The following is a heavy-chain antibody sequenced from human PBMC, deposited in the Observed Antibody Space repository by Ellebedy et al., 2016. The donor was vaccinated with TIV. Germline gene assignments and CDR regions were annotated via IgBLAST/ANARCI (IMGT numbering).Heavy chain of an antibody. Sequence: PGGSLRLSCAASGFSFSYYNMNWVRQAPGKGLEWVSFISSSGAIFQADSVKGRFTISRDNAKNSLYLQMNSLRGEDTAVYYCARDSAMQYDHWGQGTLVTVSS. J-gene: IGHJ4*02. V-gene: IGHV3-69-1*01. CDR3: ARDSAMQYDH. D-gene: IGHD3-10*01. CDR2: ISSSGAI. CDR1: GFSFSYYN.